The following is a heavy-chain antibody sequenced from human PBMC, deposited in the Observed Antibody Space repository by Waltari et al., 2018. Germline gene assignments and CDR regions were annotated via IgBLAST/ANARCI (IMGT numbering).Heavy chain of an antibody. CDR1: GGSFSGYY. D-gene: IGHD3-3*01. Sequence: QVQLQQWGAGLLKPSATLSLTCAVYGGSFSGYYWRWIRKPPGKGLEWIWEINHSGSTNYNPSLKSRVTISVDTSKNQFSLKLSSVTAADTAVYYCARSKGWSGYSFDYWGQGTLVTVSS. V-gene: IGHV4-34*01. J-gene: IGHJ4*02. CDR2: INHSGST. CDR3: ARSKGWSGYSFDY.